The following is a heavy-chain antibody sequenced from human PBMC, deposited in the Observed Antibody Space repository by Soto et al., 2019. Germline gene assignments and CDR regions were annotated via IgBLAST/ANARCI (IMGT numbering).Heavy chain of an antibody. V-gene: IGHV4-4*07. Sequence: QVQLQESGPGLVKPSQNLSLTCTVSGGSVSNHYWSWIRQPAGKGLEWLGRLYNAERTNYNPSLKSRVTMSMDTSKNQFSLKLTSVTAADTAVYFCAREPLAHSYFDFWGQGTPVTVSS. CDR3: AREPLAHSYFDF. CDR1: GGSVSNHY. CDR2: LYNAERT. J-gene: IGHJ4*02.